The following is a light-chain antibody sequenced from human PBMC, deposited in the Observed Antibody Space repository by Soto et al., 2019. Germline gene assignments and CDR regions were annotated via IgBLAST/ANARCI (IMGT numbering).Light chain of an antibody. J-gene: IGLJ2*01. CDR3: VAWDDSLRCAI. CDR1: SSNIGNNL. Sequence: QSVLTQPPSASGTPGQSVIISCSGSSSNIGNNLVYWYQQVPGMAPKLLIYANSQRPSGVPDRFSGSKSGTSASLAISGLRSEDEADYYCVAWDDSLRCAIFGGGTKVTVL. V-gene: IGLV1-47*01. CDR2: ANS.